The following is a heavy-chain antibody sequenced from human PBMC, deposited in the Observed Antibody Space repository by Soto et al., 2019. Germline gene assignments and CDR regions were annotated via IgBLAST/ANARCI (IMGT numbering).Heavy chain of an antibody. Sequence: PGGSLRLSCAASGCNFSSYGLSWVRRAPGKGLERVAVISDDGTNKDYADSVKGRFTISRDNSKNTLYLRMNSLRAEDTAVYYFAKERMGRCDRYAAMVRGPRFDYLGQGTLVTVSS. CDR3: AKERMGRCDRYAAMVRGPRFDY. D-gene: IGHD5-18*01. V-gene: IGHV3-30*18. CDR2: ISDDGTNK. CDR1: GCNFSSYG. J-gene: IGHJ4*02.